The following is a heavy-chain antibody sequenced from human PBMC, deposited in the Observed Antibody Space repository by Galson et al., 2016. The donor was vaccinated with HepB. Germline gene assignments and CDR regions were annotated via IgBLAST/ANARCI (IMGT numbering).Heavy chain of an antibody. V-gene: IGHV2-5*02. J-gene: IGHJ4*02. CDR3: ANRRTDFSGFDY. D-gene: IGHD3-3*01. Sequence: PALVKPTQTLTLTCTFSGFSLSTSGVGVGWIRQPPGKALEWLALIYWDDDKRYSPSLKSRLTITKDTSKNQVVLTMTNMDPVDTATYYCANRRTDFSGFDYWGQGTLGTVSS. CDR1: GFSLSTSGVG. CDR2: IYWDDDK.